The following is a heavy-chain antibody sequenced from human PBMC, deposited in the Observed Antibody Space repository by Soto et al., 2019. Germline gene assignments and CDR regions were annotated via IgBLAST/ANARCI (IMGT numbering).Heavy chain of an antibody. V-gene: IGHV4-38-2*02. D-gene: IGHD1-26*01. CDR1: GYSITSGYY. CDR3: ARGYTLGV. J-gene: IGHJ6*02. Sequence: SETLSLTCTVSGYSITSGYYWGWIRQPPGKGLEWIGCFYHGGNTYYNPSLKSRLTISVDTSKNQFSLKLSSVTAADTAVYYCARGYTLGVWGQGTTVTVSS. CDR2: FYHGGNT.